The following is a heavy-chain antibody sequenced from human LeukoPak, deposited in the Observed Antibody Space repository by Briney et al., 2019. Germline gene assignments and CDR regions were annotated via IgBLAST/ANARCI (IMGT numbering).Heavy chain of an antibody. Sequence: GGSLRLSCAASGFTFSSNGMHWVRQAPGKGLEWVAFIRYDGSNKYYADSVKGRFAISRDNSKNTLYLQMNSLRAEDTAVYYCARYAFDYWGQGTLVTVSS. CDR2: IRYDGSNK. D-gene: IGHD5-18*01. J-gene: IGHJ4*02. CDR3: ARYAFDY. CDR1: GFTFSSNG. V-gene: IGHV3-30*02.